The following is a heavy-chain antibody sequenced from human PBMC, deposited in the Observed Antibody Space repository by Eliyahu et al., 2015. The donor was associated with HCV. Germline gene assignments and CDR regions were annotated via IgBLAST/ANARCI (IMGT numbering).Heavy chain of an antibody. CDR2: IWYDGSNK. CDR3: ARAQFYDSSGGAFDY. D-gene: IGHD3-22*01. V-gene: IGHV3-33*01. J-gene: IGHJ4*02. Sequence: GKGLEWVAVIWYDGSNKYYADSVKGRFTISRDNSKNTAVPANEHLRAEDTAVYYCARAQFYDSSGGAFDYWGQGTLVTVSS.